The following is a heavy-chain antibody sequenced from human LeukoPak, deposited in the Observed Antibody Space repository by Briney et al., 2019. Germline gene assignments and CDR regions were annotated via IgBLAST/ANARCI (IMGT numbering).Heavy chain of an antibody. CDR3: ATIPWVAARPGGDGERSDY. CDR2: INHSGST. V-gene: IGHV4-34*01. D-gene: IGHD6-6*01. CDR1: GGSFSGYY. Sequence: SETLSLTCAVYGGSFSGYYWSWIRQPPGKGLEWIGEINHSGSTNYNPSLKSRVTISVDTSKNQFSLKLSSVTAADTAVYYCATIPWVAARPGGDGERSDYWGQGTLVTVSS. J-gene: IGHJ4*02.